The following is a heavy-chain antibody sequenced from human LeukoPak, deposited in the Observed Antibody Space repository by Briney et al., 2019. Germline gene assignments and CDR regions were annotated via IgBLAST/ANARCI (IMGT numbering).Heavy chain of an antibody. CDR2: ISSSSSYI. Sequence: GGSLRLSRAASGFTLSSYIMNWVRQARGKGLEGVSSISSSSSYIYYAHTVQARFTISRDNAKNSLYPQMNSLRAEDTAVYYCATKDYGSGSSFYYFMDVWGKGTTVTVSS. CDR3: ATKDYGSGSSFYYFMDV. V-gene: IGHV3-21*01. J-gene: IGHJ6*03. CDR1: GFTLSSYI. D-gene: IGHD3-10*01.